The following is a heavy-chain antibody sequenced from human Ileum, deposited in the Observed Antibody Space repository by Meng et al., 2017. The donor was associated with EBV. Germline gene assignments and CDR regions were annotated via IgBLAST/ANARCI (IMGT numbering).Heavy chain of an antibody. CDR3: ARVGQWLPIDY. CDR1: GGSISSSNW. J-gene: IGHJ4*02. CDR2: IYHSGST. V-gene: IGHV4-4*02. Sequence: VQLQDAGPGLVKPSGTLPLPCAVSGGSISSSNWWSWVSQPPGKGLEWIGEIYHSGSTNYNPSLKSRVTISVDKSKNQFSLNLSSVTAADTAVYYCARVGQWLPIDYWGQGTLVTVSS. D-gene: IGHD6-19*01.